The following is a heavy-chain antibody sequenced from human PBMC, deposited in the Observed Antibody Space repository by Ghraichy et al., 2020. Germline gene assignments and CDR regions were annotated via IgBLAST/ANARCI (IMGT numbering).Heavy chain of an antibody. CDR1: GYTFTGYY. Sequence: VKVSCKASGYTFTGYYMHWVRQAPGQGLEWMGWINPNSGGTNYAQKFQGWVTMTRDTSISTAYMELSRLRSDDTAVYYCARLGGGDRSSAFDIWGQGTMVTVSS. V-gene: IGHV1-2*04. CDR2: INPNSGGT. D-gene: IGHD2-21*02. CDR3: ARLGGGDRSSAFDI. J-gene: IGHJ3*02.